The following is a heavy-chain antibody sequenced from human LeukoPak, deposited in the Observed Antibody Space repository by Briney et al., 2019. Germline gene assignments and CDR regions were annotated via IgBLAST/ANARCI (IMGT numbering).Heavy chain of an antibody. V-gene: IGHV1-69*05. CDR3: ARDQNPTVTTWDYYMDV. CDR1: VGTFSSYA. D-gene: IGHD4-17*01. Sequence: ASVKVSCKASVGTFSSYAISWVRQAPGQGLEWMGGIIPIFGTANYAQKFQGRVTITTDESTSTAYMELSSLRSEDTAVYYCARDQNPTVTTWDYYMDVWGKGTTVTVSS. J-gene: IGHJ6*03. CDR2: IIPIFGTA.